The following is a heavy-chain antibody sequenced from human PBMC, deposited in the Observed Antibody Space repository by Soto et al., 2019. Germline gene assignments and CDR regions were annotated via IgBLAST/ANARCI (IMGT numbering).Heavy chain of an antibody. CDR1: GVSTSNHY. V-gene: IGHV4-59*11. Sequence: QVQLQESGPGLVKPSETLSLTCSVSGVSTSNHYWTWIRKPPGQGPEWIGCIDYRGTTNYNASFISRVPLSLATSMSQFALRLSSVTTADTAVYYCARGGGSPFDDHEFDYWGQGILVTVSS. D-gene: IGHD6-19*01. CDR3: ARGGGSPFDDHEFDY. CDR2: IDYRGTT. J-gene: IGHJ4*02.